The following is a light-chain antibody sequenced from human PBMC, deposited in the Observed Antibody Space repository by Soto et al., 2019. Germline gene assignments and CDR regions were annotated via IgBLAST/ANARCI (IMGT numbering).Light chain of an antibody. CDR3: QKYNSAPRT. J-gene: IGKJ4*02. Sequence: DIQVTQSPSSLSASVGDRVTITCRASLTISNYLAWYQQKPGKIPNLLIYAAPTLQAAVPSRFSGSGSGTEFTLTISSLQPEDVAAYYCQKYNSAPRTFGGGTKVEIK. CDR1: LTISNY. V-gene: IGKV1-27*01. CDR2: AAP.